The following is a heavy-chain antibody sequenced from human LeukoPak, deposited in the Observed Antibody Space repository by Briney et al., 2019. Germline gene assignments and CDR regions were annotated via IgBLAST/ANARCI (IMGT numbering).Heavy chain of an antibody. V-gene: IGHV1-2*02. CDR1: GYPFTGYY. CDR3: ARASDYGYDSNYFDW. Sequence: ASVKVSCKTSGYPFTGYYVHWVRQAPGQGLEWMGWINPDSGDTNYSQKFQGRVTMTTDTSITTAYMDLSRLRSDDTAVYFCARASDYGYDSNYFDWWGQGTLVTVST. J-gene: IGHJ4*02. CDR2: INPDSGDT. D-gene: IGHD3-16*01.